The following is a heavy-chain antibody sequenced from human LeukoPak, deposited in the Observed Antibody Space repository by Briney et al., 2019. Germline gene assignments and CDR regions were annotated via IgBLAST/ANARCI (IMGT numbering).Heavy chain of an antibody. Sequence: GGSLRLSCAASGFTFSSYAMHWVRQAPGKGLEWVAVTSSDGNIKYYADSVKGRFTISRDNSKNTLYLQMNSLRGEDTGVYYCTTVDYYDSSSYYNGMDVWGQGTTVTVSS. D-gene: IGHD3-22*01. CDR3: TTVDYYDSSSYYNGMDV. CDR1: GFTFSSYA. J-gene: IGHJ6*02. CDR2: TSSDGNIK. V-gene: IGHV3-30-3*01.